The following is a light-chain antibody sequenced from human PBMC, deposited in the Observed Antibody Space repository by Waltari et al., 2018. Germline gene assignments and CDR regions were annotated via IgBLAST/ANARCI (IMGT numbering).Light chain of an antibody. V-gene: IGLV2-23*01. J-gene: IGLJ2*01. CDR3: CSYASGSTII. Sequence: QSALTQPASVSGSPGQPITISCTGTSNDVGRYNLVSWYQRHPGKAPELLIYEGSKRPSGVSNRFSGSKSGNTASLTISGLQAEDEADYFCCSYASGSTIIFGGGTKLTVL. CDR1: SNDVGRYNL. CDR2: EGS.